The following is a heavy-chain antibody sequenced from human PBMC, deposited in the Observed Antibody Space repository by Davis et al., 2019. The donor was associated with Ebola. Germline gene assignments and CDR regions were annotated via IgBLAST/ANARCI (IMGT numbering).Heavy chain of an antibody. CDR2: MNPNSGGT. CDR1: GYTFTGYY. V-gene: IGHV1-2*02. D-gene: IGHD6-13*01. Sequence: ASVKVSCKASGYTFTGYYIHWVRQAPGQGLEWMGWMNPNSGGTSYTQKFQGRVTMTRDTSISTAYMELNSLRSDDTALYYCAREYLGYSTNFDYWGQGTLVTVSS. J-gene: IGHJ4*02. CDR3: AREYLGYSTNFDY.